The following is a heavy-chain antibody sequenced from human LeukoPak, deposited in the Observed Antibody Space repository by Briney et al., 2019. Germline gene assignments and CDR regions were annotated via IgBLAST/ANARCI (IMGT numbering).Heavy chain of an antibody. CDR3: ASDTNSVGAFDI. J-gene: IGHJ3*02. D-gene: IGHD1-26*01. CDR2: IYYSGST. Sequence: SETLSLTCTVSGGSISSYYWSWIRQPPGKGLEWIGYIYYSGSTNYNPSLKSRVTISVDTSKNQFSLKLSSVTAADTAVYYCASDTNSVGAFDIWGQVTMVTVSS. V-gene: IGHV4-59*01. CDR1: GGSISSYY.